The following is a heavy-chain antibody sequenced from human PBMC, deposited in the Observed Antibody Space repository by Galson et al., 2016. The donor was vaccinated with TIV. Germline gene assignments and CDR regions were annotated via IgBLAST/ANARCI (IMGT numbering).Heavy chain of an antibody. CDR1: GYAFTSYY. V-gene: IGHV1-46*03. CDR3: GRERINWGNFDY. Sequence: SVKVSCKGSGYAFTSYYIHWVRQAPGQGLEWMGRINPSGGDATYAQKFQGRVILTRDTSTSTIYMDLSSLTSDDTAVNFCGRERINWGNFDYWGQGTLVTVSS. CDR2: INPSGGDA. J-gene: IGHJ4*02. D-gene: IGHD7-27*01.